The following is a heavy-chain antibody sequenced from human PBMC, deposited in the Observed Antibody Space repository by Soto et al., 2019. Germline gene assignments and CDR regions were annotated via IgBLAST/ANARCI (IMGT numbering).Heavy chain of an antibody. Sequence: RLSCSACGFTFSSYAMHWVRQAPGKGLEYVSAISSNGRSTYYADSVKGRFTIPRDNSKNTLYLQMSSLRAEDTAVYYCVKDVVGATNWGQGTLVTVSS. CDR3: VKDVVGATN. CDR1: GFTFSSYA. D-gene: IGHD1-26*01. V-gene: IGHV3-64D*09. CDR2: ISSNGRST. J-gene: IGHJ4*02.